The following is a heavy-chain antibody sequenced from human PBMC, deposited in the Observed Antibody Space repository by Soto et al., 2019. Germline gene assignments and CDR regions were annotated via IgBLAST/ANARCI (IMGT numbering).Heavy chain of an antibody. Sequence: QVQLVESGGGGVQPGTSLRLACAASGFTLSNIGMQWVRQAPGKGLEWVAVISAGGNTKYYADSVKGRFTISRDNSKNTLFLQMNSLRTEDTAVYYCAKESGGERYAAYFDLWGQGTLVTVSA. J-gene: IGHJ4*02. D-gene: IGHD2-21*01. CDR1: GFTLSNIG. CDR2: ISAGGNTK. CDR3: AKESGGERYAAYFDL. V-gene: IGHV3-30*18.